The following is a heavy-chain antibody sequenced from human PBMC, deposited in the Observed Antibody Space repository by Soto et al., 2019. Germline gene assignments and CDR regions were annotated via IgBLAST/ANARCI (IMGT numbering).Heavy chain of an antibody. Sequence: LRLSFAASGFTFSSYGMHWVRQAPGKGLEWVAVIWYDGSNKYYADPVKGRFTISRDNSKNTLYLQMNSLRAEDTAVYYCARDSGWYNYYYGMDVWGQGTTVTVSS. CDR2: IWYDGSNK. J-gene: IGHJ6*02. CDR1: GFTFSSYG. V-gene: IGHV3-33*01. CDR3: ARDSGWYNYYYGMDV. D-gene: IGHD6-19*01.